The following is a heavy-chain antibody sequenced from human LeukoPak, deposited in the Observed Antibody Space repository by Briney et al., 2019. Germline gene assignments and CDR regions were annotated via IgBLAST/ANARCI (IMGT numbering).Heavy chain of an antibody. CDR3: ARGGYYAMDV. Sequence: GGSLRLSCAASGFTFSNFDMHWVRQAPGEGLEWVAVISHDGSNKFYVDSVKGRFTISRDNSQNTLYLQTNRLRGEDTAVYYCARGGYYAMDVWGQGTTVTVSS. CDR2: ISHDGSNK. CDR1: GFTFSNFD. V-gene: IGHV3-30*03. J-gene: IGHJ6*02.